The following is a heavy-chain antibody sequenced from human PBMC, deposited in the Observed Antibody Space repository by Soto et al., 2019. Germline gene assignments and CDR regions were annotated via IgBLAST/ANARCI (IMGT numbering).Heavy chain of an antibody. CDR1: EDTFSNYA. V-gene: IGHV1-69*13. D-gene: IGHD3-9*01. CDR2: IIPSLNTA. J-gene: IGHJ4*02. Sequence: ASVKVSCKVSEDTFSNYAITWVRQAPGQGLEYMGGIIPSLNTANYAQKFLGRVTITADEATTTAYMELSTLRSEDTAVYYCARSREYYDILTGYYYFDYWGQGTLVTVSS. CDR3: ARSREYYDILTGYYYFDY.